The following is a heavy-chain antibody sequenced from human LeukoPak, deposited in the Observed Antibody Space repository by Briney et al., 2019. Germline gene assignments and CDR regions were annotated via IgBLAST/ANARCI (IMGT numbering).Heavy chain of an antibody. Sequence: QSGGSLRLSCAASGFTFSNYAMSWVRQAPGKGLEWVSRINSDESITTYADSVKGRFTISRDNAKNTLYLQMNSLRAEDTAVYYCARGLVPGFLDYWGQGTPVTVSS. CDR2: INSDESIT. J-gene: IGHJ4*02. CDR1: GFTFSNYA. D-gene: IGHD4-11*01. CDR3: ARGLVPGFLDY. V-gene: IGHV3-74*01.